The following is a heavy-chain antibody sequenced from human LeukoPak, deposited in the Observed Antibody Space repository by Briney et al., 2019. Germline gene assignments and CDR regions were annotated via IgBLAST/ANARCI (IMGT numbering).Heavy chain of an antibody. J-gene: IGHJ3*02. CDR3: ARDLGIAAAGTEDDAFDI. D-gene: IGHD6-13*01. Sequence: GGSLRLSCAASGFAFNTYAMHWVRQAPGQGLEWVALIWHDGSHKFYSNSVRGQFTISRDNSKNTVSLQMNSLRAEDTAVYYCARDLGIAAAGTEDDAFDIWGQGTMVTVSS. CDR2: IWHDGSHK. CDR1: GFAFNTYA. V-gene: IGHV3-33*01.